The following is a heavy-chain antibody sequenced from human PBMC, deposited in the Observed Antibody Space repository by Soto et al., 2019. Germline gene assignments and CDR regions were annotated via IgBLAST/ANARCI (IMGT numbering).Heavy chain of an antibody. CDR2: IYYSXST. CDR3: ARDKITGLFDY. D-gene: IGHD2-8*02. CDR1: CGSISSGGYY. V-gene: IGHV4-61*08. J-gene: IGHJ4*02. Sequence: PXXTLSLTCTVSCGSISSGGYYWSWIRQHPGKGLEWMGXIYYSXSTNYNNSLKXXVTISVDXXKNQLSLKMTSVTAADTAVYYCARDKITGLFDYWGQETLVTVSS.